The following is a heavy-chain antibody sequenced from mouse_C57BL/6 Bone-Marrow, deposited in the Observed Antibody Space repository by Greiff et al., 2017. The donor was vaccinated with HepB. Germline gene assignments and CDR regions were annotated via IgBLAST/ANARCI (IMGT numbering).Heavy chain of an antibody. J-gene: IGHJ3*01. CDR3: TTDGAPWFAY. CDR2: IDPENGDT. D-gene: IGHD1-1*02. Sequence: VQLQQSGAELVRPGASVKLSCTASGFNFKDDYMHWVKQRPEQGLEWIGWIDPENGDTEYASKFQGKATITADTSSNTAYLQLSSLTSEDTAVYYCTTDGAPWFAYWGQGTLVTVSA. CDR1: GFNFKDDY. V-gene: IGHV14-4*01.